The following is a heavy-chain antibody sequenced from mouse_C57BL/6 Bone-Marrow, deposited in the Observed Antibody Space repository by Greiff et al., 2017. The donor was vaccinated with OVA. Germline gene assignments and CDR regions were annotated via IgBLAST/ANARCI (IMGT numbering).Heavy chain of an antibody. J-gene: IGHJ3*01. D-gene: IGHD3-3*01. Sequence: QVQLKQPGAELVMPGASVKLSCKASGYTFTSYWMHWVKQRPGQGLEWVGEIDPSDSYTNYNQKFKDKSTLTVDKSSSTADMQLSSLTYEDSAVYYGASEEGRRFAYWGQGTVVTVSA. CDR3: ASEEGRRFAY. CDR2: IDPSDSYT. V-gene: IGHV1-69*01. CDR1: GYTFTSYW.